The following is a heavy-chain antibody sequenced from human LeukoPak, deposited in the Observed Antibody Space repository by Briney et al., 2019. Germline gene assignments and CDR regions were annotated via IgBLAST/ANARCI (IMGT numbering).Heavy chain of an antibody. Sequence: ASVKVSCKASGYTFTSYGISWVRQAPGQGLEWMGWISAYNGNTNYAQKLQGRVTMTTDTSTSTAYMELRSLRSDDTAVHYCARDPGYCSSTSCRRTDAFDIWGQGTMVTVSS. J-gene: IGHJ3*02. CDR1: GYTFTSYG. V-gene: IGHV1-18*01. CDR3: ARDPGYCSSTSCRRTDAFDI. CDR2: ISAYNGNT. D-gene: IGHD2-2*01.